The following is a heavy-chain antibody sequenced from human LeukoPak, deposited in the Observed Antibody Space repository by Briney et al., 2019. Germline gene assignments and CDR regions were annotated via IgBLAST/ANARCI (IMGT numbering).Heavy chain of an antibody. Sequence: SETLSLTCTVSGGSISSSSYYWGWIRQPPGKGLEWIGSIYYSGSTYYNPSLKSRVTISVDTSKNQFSLKLSSVTAADTAVYYWARDVSGSSWYHTWGCFDPGGQETLVTASS. V-gene: IGHV4-39*07. CDR1: GGSISSSSYY. D-gene: IGHD6-13*01. J-gene: IGHJ5*02. CDR2: IYYSGST. CDR3: ARDVSGSSWYHTWGCFDP.